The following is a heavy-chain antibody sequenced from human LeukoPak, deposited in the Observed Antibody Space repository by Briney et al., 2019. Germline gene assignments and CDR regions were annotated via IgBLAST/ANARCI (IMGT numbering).Heavy chain of an antibody. CDR2: INPNSGGT. D-gene: IGHD6-6*01. CDR3: ARFRYSSSSGLQGWFQNDAFDI. J-gene: IGHJ3*02. V-gene: IGHV1-2*02. Sequence: ASVKVSCKASGYTFTGYYMHWVRQAPGQGLEWMGWINPNSGGTNYAQKFQGRVTMTRDTSISTAYMELSRLRSDDTAVYYCARFRYSSSSGLQGWFQNDAFDIWGQGTMVTVSS. CDR1: GYTFTGYY.